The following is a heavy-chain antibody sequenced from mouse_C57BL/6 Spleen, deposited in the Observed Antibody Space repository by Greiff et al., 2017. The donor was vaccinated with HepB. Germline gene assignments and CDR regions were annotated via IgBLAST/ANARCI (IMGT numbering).Heavy chain of an antibody. Sequence: VQLKESGPELVKPGASVKISCKASGYSFPDYNMNWVKQSNGKSLEWIGVINPNYGTTSYNQKFKGKATLTVDQSSSTAYMQLNSLTSEYSAVYYCAREGYYDYFDYWGQGTTLTVSS. CDR1: GYSFPDYN. J-gene: IGHJ2*01. CDR3: AREGYYDYFDY. D-gene: IGHD2-3*01. CDR2: INPNYGTT. V-gene: IGHV1-39*01.